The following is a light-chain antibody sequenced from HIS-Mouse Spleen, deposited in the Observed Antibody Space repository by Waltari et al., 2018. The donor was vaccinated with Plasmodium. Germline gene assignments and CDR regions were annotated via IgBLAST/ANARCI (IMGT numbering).Light chain of an antibody. CDR2: EVS. CDR3: CSYAGSSTFV. CDR1: SSDVGGYNS. V-gene: IGLV2-14*01. Sequence: QSALTQPASVSGSPGQSITISCPGTSSDVGGYNSVSCYQPHPGKAPKLMIYEVSNRPSGVSNRFSGSKSGNTASLTISGLQAEDEADYYCCSYAGSSTFVFGGGTKLTVL. J-gene: IGLJ3*02.